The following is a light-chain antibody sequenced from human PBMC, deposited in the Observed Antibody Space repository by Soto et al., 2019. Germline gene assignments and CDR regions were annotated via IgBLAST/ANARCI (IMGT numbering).Light chain of an antibody. CDR3: QQYNYYST. CDR2: EAS. Sequence: DIQMTQSPSTLSASVGDRFTITCRASEIISRWLAWFQQKPGKAPNLLIGEASILQSGVPSRFSGSGPGTDFTLTISSLQPEDVVTYYCQQYNYYSTFGQGTKVDIK. J-gene: IGKJ1*01. CDR1: EIISRW. V-gene: IGKV1-5*01.